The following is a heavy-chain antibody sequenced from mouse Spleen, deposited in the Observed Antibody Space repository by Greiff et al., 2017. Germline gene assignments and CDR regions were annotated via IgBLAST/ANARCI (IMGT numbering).Heavy chain of an antibody. CDR1: GFNIKDTY. Sequence: EVQLQQSGAELVKPGASVKLSCTASGFNIKDTYMHWVKQRPEQGLEWIGRIDPANGNTKYDPKFQGKATITADTSSNTAYLQLSSLTSEDTAVYYCARDWDYYGYVLFDYWGQGTTLTVSS. J-gene: IGHJ2*01. CDR2: IDPANGNT. D-gene: IGHD1-2*01. V-gene: IGHV14-3*02. CDR3: ARDWDYYGYVLFDY.